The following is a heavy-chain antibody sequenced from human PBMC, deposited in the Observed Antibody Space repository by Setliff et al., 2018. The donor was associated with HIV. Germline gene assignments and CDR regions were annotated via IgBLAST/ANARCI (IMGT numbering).Heavy chain of an antibody. CDR1: GGSISSSTYY. CDR2: IHFSGST. Sequence: SETLSLTCTVSGGSISSSTYYWGWIRQPPGKGLEWIGNIHFSGSTYYNPSLKSRVTVSVDPSKNQFSLKLSSVTAADTAVYYCARQGGYNSPLMVWGQGKLVTVSS. J-gene: IGHJ4*02. V-gene: IGHV4-39*01. D-gene: IGHD3-10*01. CDR3: ARQGGYNSPLMV.